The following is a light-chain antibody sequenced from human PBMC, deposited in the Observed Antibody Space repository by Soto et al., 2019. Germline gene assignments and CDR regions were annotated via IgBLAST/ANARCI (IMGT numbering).Light chain of an antibody. V-gene: IGKV3-20*01. J-gene: IGKJ4*01. Sequence: EIGLTQSPGTLSLSPGERATLSCRASQSVSSSYLAWYQQKPGQAPRLLIYGASSKATGIPDRFSGSGSGTHLTLSISRLEPEDVAVDYCHQQDSSPLTFGGGTKVEIK. CDR2: GAS. CDR1: QSVSSSY. CDR3: HQQDSSPLT.